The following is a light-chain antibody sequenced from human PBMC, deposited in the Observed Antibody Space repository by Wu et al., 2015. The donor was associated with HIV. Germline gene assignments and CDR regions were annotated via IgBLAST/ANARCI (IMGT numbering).Light chain of an antibody. CDR3: QQGNSFPQT. Sequence: TQSPGTLSLSPGERATLSCRASQNVPNNYLAWYQQKPGKVPKLLIYAASTLQSGVPSRFSGSGSGTDFTLTISSLQPEDFATYYCQQGNSFPQTFGQGTKVEMK. J-gene: IGKJ1*01. CDR2: AAS. V-gene: IGKV1-27*01. CDR1: QNVPNNY.